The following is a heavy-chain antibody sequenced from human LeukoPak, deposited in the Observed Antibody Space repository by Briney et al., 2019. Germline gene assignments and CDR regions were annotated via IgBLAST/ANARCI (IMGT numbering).Heavy chain of an antibody. J-gene: IGHJ5*02. CDR2: IFSSGTT. V-gene: IGHV4-4*07. CDR3: AREPMFDL. CDR1: GGSISNYY. Sequence: SETLSLTCTVSGGSISNYYWSWIRQPAGKGLEWIGRIFSSGTTNYNPSLRSRVTISIDTSKNQFSLKVSSVTDADTAVYYCAREPMFDLWGQGALVTVSS.